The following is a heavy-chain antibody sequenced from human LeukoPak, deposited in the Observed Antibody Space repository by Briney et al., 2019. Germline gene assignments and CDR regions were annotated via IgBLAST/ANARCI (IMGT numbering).Heavy chain of an antibody. CDR2: IYYSGST. J-gene: IGHJ5*02. CDR1: GDSISSYY. CDR3: ARVSVRGNWFDP. V-gene: IGHV4-59*01. D-gene: IGHD3-10*01. Sequence: PSETLSLTCTVSGDSISSYYWSWIRQPPGKGLEWIGYIYYSGSTNYNPSLKSRVTISVDTSKNQFSLKLSSVTAADTAVYYCARVSVRGNWFDPWGQGTLVTVSS.